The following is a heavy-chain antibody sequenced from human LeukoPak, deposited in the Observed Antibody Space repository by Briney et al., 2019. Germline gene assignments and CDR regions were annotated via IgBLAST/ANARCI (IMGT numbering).Heavy chain of an antibody. D-gene: IGHD2-15*01. CDR3: ARGCGGGPGCYILDY. V-gene: IGHV3-33*01. CDR1: GFTFSSFG. CDR2: IWSDGSNE. Sequence: HTGGSLRLSCAASGFTFSSFGMHWVRQAPGKGLEWVAIIWSDGSNEVYIESVKGRFTISRDNSKNTLYLHMNSLRGEDTAMYFCARGCGGGPGCYILDYWGLGTLVTVSS. J-gene: IGHJ4*02.